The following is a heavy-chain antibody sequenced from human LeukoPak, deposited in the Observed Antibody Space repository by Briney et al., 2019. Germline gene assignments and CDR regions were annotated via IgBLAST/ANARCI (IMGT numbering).Heavy chain of an antibody. J-gene: IGHJ5*02. Sequence: SETLSLTCAVYGGSFSGYYWSWIRQPPGKGLEWIGEINHSGSTNYNPSLKSRVTISVDTSKNQFSLKLSSVTAADTAVYYCARVLPITIFGAVIIRGWFDPWGQGTLVTVSS. D-gene: IGHD3-3*01. CDR1: GGSFSGYY. CDR3: ARVLPITIFGAVIIRGWFDP. CDR2: INHSGST. V-gene: IGHV4-34*01.